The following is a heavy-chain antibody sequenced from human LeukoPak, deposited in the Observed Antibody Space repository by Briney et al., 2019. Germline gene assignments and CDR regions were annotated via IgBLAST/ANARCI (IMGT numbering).Heavy chain of an antibody. CDR2: ISYDGSNK. CDR1: GFTFSSYA. CDR3: AREERGHAIDY. Sequence: GGSLRLSCAASGFTFSSYAMHWVRQAPGKGLEWVAVISYDGSNKYYADSVKGRFTISRDNSKNTLYLQMNSLRAEDTAVYYCAREERGHAIDYWGQGTLVTVSS. V-gene: IGHV3-30-3*01. J-gene: IGHJ4*02. D-gene: IGHD1-26*01.